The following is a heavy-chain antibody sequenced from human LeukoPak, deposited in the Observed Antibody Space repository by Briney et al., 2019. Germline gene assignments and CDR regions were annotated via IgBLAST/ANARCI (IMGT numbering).Heavy chain of an antibody. V-gene: IGHV3-48*03. CDR1: GFTFSSYE. Sequence: GGSLRLSCAASGFTFSSYEMNWVRQAPGKGLEWVSYISSSGSTIYYADSVKGRFTISRDNAKNSLYLQMNSLRAEDTAVYYCAREAGGDYLDYWGQGTLVTVSS. CDR2: ISSSGSTI. J-gene: IGHJ4*02. CDR3: AREAGGDYLDY. D-gene: IGHD3-16*01.